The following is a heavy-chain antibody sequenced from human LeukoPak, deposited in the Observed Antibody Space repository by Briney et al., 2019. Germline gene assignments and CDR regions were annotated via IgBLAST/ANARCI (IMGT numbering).Heavy chain of an antibody. J-gene: IGHJ6*02. Sequence: GESLKIPCKGSGYSFTSYWIGWVRQMPGKGLEWMGIIYPGDSDTRYSPFFQGQVTISADKSISTAYLQWSSLKASDTAMYYCATPYGTGSYYYGMDVWGQGTTVTVSS. CDR3: ATPYGTGSYYYGMDV. D-gene: IGHD3/OR15-3a*01. CDR1: GYSFTSYW. CDR2: IYPGDSDT. V-gene: IGHV5-51*01.